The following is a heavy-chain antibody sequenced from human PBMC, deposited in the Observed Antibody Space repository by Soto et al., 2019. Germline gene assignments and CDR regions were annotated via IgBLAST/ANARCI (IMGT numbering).Heavy chain of an antibody. D-gene: IGHD3-10*01. V-gene: IGHV3-30*04. Sequence: GGSLRLSCAASGFTFSNYTMHWVRQAPGKGLEWVALISYDEIDKYFADAVKGRFTISRDNSKNTLYLQMDSLRAEDTAVYYCAGRSGSSDYWGRGTLVTVSS. CDR2: ISYDEIDK. CDR1: GFTFSNYT. CDR3: AGRSGSSDY. J-gene: IGHJ4*02.